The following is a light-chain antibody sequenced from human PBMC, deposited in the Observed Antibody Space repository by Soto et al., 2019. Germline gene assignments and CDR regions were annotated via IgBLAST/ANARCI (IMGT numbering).Light chain of an antibody. CDR3: QQYENLPT. CDR2: DAS. CDR1: QNINNY. J-gene: IGKJ1*01. V-gene: IGKV1-33*01. Sequence: DIQMTQSPSSLSASLGDRVTITCQASQNINNYLNWYQQKPGRAPKLLIYDASNLEAGVPSRFRGRGSGTDFTFTISRLQPEDIATYYCQQYENLPTFGQGTKVDIK.